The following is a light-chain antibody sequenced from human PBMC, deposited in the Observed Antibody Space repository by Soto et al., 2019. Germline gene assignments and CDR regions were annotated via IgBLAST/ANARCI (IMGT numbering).Light chain of an antibody. CDR2: GAS. CDR3: QQYGSSPSIT. V-gene: IGKV3-20*01. CDR1: QSVSSY. J-gene: IGKJ5*01. Sequence: EIVLPQYPATLSLSPGERATLSCMASQSVSSYLAWYQQKPGQAPRLLIYGASSRATGIPDRFSGSGSGTDFTLTISRLEPEDFAVYYCQQYGSSPSITFGQGTRLEIK.